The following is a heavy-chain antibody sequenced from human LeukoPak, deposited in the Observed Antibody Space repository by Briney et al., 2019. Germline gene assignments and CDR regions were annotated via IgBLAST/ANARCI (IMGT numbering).Heavy chain of an antibody. Sequence: GGSLRLSCAASGFTFSGYGMHWVRQAPGKGLEWVAFIRYDGSNKYYADSVKGRFTISRDNSKNTLYLQMNSLRAEDTAVYYCHSSSSRDYYYYMDVWGKGTTVTVSS. J-gene: IGHJ6*03. CDR1: GFTFSGYG. CDR2: IRYDGSNK. CDR3: HSSSSRDYYYYMDV. V-gene: IGHV3-30*02. D-gene: IGHD6-6*01.